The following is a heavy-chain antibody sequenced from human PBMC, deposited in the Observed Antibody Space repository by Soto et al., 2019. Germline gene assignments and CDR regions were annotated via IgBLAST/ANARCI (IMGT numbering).Heavy chain of an antibody. CDR2: IIPIFGTA. Sequence: QVQLVQSGAEVKKPGSSVQVSCKASGGTFSSYAISWVRQAPGHGLEWMGGIIPIFGTANYAQKCQGRVTLTADKSTSTDYMELSSLRSADTAVYYCESHCSGGSCYSRFDPWGQGTLVTVSS. CDR3: ESHCSGGSCYSRFDP. V-gene: IGHV1-69*06. D-gene: IGHD2-15*01. J-gene: IGHJ5*02. CDR1: GGTFSSYA.